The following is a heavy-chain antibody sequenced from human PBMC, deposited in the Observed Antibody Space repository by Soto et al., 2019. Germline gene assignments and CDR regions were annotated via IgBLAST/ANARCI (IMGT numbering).Heavy chain of an antibody. CDR1: GFAFGSYW. CDR2: INSDGSTT. V-gene: IGHV3-74*01. CDR3: ARSYHYGSGSYACDI. Sequence: LRLSCAASGFAFGSYWMHWVRQAPGKGLVWVSRINSDGSTTSYADSVKGRFTISRDNAKNTLYLQMNSLRAEDTAVYYCARSYHYGSGSYACDIWGQGTMVTVSS. J-gene: IGHJ3*02. D-gene: IGHD3-10*01.